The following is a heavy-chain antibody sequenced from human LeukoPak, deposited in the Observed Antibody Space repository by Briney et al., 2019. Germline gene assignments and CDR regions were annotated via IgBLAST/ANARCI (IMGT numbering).Heavy chain of an antibody. CDR3: ARVLNSGFTYDYYHMDV. CDR2: INPNNDVS. CDR1: GYTFTGYY. J-gene: IGHJ6*03. D-gene: IGHD3-10*01. Sequence: ASVKVSCKASGYTFTGYYIHWVRQAPGQGPEWMGWINPNNDVSKSAEKFQGRVTMSRDTSIDTAYMELSSLRPNDTAVYYCARVLNSGFTYDYYHMDVWGQGTTVTVSS. V-gene: IGHV1-2*02.